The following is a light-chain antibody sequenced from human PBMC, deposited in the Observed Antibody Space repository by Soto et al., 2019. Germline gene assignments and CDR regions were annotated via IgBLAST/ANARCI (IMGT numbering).Light chain of an antibody. CDR1: QSVSSDY. Sequence: EIVLTQSPGTLSLSPGERATLSCRASQSVSSDYLAWYQQKPGQAPRLFIYGASTRATGIPDRFSGSGSGTDFTLTISRLETEDFAVYYCQQYGSSPRTFGQGTKVELK. V-gene: IGKV3-20*01. CDR3: QQYGSSPRT. CDR2: GAS. J-gene: IGKJ1*01.